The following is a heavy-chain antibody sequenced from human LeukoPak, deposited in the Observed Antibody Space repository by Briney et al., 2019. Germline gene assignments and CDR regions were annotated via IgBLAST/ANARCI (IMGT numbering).Heavy chain of an antibody. V-gene: IGHV4-59*08. CDR3: ARSELNYYGSGSYYS. CDR2: IYYSGST. CDR1: GGSISSYY. Sequence: PSETLSLTCTVSGGSISSYYWSWIRQPPGKGLEWIGYIYYSGSTNYNPSLKSRVTISVDTSKNQFSLKLSSVTAADTAVYYCARSELNYYGSGSYYSWGQGTLVTVSS. D-gene: IGHD3-10*01. J-gene: IGHJ5*02.